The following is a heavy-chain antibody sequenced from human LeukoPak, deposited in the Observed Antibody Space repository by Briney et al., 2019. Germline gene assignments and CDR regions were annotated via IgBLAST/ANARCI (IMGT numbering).Heavy chain of an antibody. CDR2: IYYSGST. V-gene: IGHV4-31*03. J-gene: IGHJ6*02. D-gene: IGHD4-17*01. Sequence: PSQTLSLTCTVSGGSISSGGYYWGWIRQHPGKGLEWIGCIYYSGSTYYNPSLKSRVTISVDTSKNQFSLKLSSVTAADTAVYYCARGEPHDYGDYFYGMDVWGQGTTVTVSS. CDR1: GGSISSGGYY. CDR3: ARGEPHDYGDYFYGMDV.